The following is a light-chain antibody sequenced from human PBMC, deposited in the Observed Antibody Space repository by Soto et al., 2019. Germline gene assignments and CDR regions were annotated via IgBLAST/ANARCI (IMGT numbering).Light chain of an antibody. CDR2: EVS. CDR3: SSFAGSNNFVV. Sequence: QSVLTQPPSASGSPGQSVTISCTGTSSDVGGYNYVSWYQHHSGRAPKLMIYEVSKRPSGVPDRFSGSKSGNTASLTVSGLQAEDEADYYCSSFAGSNNFVVFGGGTQLTVL. V-gene: IGLV2-8*01. J-gene: IGLJ2*01. CDR1: SSDVGGYNY.